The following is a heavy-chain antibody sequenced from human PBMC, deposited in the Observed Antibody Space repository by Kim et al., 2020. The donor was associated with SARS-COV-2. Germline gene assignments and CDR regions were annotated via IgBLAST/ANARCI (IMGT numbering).Heavy chain of an antibody. V-gene: IGHV1-3*01. J-gene: IGHJ5*02. Sequence: NTTYSQKFQTRVSITRDTSATTASLELSGLRSEDTAVYYCAREAVAGSFDPWGQGTLVTVSS. CDR2: NT. CDR3: AREAVAGSFDP. D-gene: IGHD6-19*01.